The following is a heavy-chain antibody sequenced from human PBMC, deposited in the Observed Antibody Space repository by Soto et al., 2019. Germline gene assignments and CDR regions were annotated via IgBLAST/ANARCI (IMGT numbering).Heavy chain of an antibody. J-gene: IGHJ6*02. V-gene: IGHV4-31*03. D-gene: IGHD2-21*02. CDR3: ARCGYCGGDCRMDV. CDR2: IYYSGST. CDR1: GGAMSSGDYY. Sequence: QVQLVESGPGLVQPSQTLSLTCTVSGGAMSSGDYYWSWIRHLPGKGLEWMGYIYYSGSTYYNPSLKSRLTISVDTSKNKFSLILTSVTAADTAVYYCARCGYCGGDCRMDVWGQGTAATVSS.